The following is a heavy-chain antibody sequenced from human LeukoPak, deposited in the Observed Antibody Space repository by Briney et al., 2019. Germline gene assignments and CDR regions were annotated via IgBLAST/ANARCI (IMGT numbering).Heavy chain of an antibody. V-gene: IGHV3-23*01. Sequence: GGSLRLACAASGFTFSSYAMSWDRQAPGKGLEWVSAISGSGGSTYYADSVKGRFTISRDNSKNTLYLQMNSLRAEDTAVYYCAKMGYDFWSDYWGQGTLVTVSS. CDR2: ISGSGGST. D-gene: IGHD3-3*01. CDR3: AKMGYDFWSDY. CDR1: GFTFSSYA. J-gene: IGHJ4*02.